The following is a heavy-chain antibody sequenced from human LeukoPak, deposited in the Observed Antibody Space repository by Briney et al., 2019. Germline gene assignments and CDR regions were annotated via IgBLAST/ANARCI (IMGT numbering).Heavy chain of an antibody. CDR1: GVTVSRYW. Sequence: GGSLRLSCAASGVTVSRYWMNWVRQAPGKGLEWVAMMTQDGGGKYYVDSVKGRFTISGDNAKNSLYLQMNSLRVEDTAVYYCARGGGDSWGQGTLVTDPS. V-gene: IGHV3-7*01. CDR2: MTQDGGGK. CDR3: ARGGGDS. D-gene: IGHD3-10*01. J-gene: IGHJ4*02.